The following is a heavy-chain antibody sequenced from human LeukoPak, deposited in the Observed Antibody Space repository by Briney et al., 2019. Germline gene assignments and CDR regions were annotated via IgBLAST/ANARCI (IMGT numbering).Heavy chain of an antibody. J-gene: IGHJ5*02. D-gene: IGHD2-21*02. Sequence: SETLSLTCAASGGSISSSGCSWSWIRQPPGKGLEWIGYIHHTGSTYYNPSLKSRVTISVDRSKNQLSLKLSSVTAADTAMYFCARTPTYCGGDCYYFDPWGQGTLVTVSS. CDR1: GGSISSSGCS. CDR2: IHHTGST. CDR3: ARTPTYCGGDCYYFDP. V-gene: IGHV4-30-2*01.